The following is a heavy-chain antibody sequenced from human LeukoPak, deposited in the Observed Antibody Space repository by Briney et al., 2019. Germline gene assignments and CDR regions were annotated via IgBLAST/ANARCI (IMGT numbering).Heavy chain of an antibody. CDR3: ARDPLGTRPGFDY. D-gene: IGHD1-1*01. CDR2: INGDGSAT. Sequence: GGSLRLSCAASGFTFRRHWMHWVRQAPGKGLVWVSRINGDGSATYYADSVKGRFSISRDNPKNTLYLHMRSLRADDTAVYYCARDPLGTRPGFDYWGQGTLVTVSS. CDR1: GFTFRRHW. J-gene: IGHJ4*02. V-gene: IGHV3-74*01.